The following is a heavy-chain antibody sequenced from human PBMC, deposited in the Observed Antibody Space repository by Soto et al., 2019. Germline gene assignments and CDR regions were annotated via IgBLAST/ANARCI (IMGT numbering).Heavy chain of an antibody. V-gene: IGHV3-9*01. D-gene: IGHD3-22*01. CDR3: AKCPGAYYYDSSGYYGYAFDI. Sequence: GGSLRLSCAASGFTFDDYAMHWVRQAPGKGLEWVSGISWNSGSIGYADSVRGRFTIPRDNAKNSLYLQMNSLRAEDTALYYCAKCPGAYYYDSSGYYGYAFDIWGQGTMATVSS. CDR1: GFTFDDYA. J-gene: IGHJ3*02. CDR2: ISWNSGSI.